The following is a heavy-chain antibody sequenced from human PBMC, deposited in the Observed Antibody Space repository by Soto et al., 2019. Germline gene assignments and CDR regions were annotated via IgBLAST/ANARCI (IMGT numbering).Heavy chain of an antibody. CDR3: ATVIIFHMTFVT. J-gene: IGHJ5*02. CDR1: GIRFSGYA. D-gene: IGHD2-21*01. V-gene: IGHV3-23*01. Sequence: EVQLLESGGGLVQPGGSLRLSCAASGIRFSGYAMSWVRQAPGTGLEWVASISGDGSSVYYGDSVKGRFTLSRDNSNNTLYLKMSSLRAGDTAVYYCATVIIFHMTFVTWGQGTPVTVSS. CDR2: ISGDGSSV.